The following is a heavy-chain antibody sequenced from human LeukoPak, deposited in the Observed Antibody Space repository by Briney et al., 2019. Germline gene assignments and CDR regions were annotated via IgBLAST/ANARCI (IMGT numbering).Heavy chain of an antibody. CDR2: INYSGTT. V-gene: IGHV4-39*01. J-gene: IGHJ4*02. Sequence: SETLSLTCAVSGGSFSSDSYYWVWVRQPPGTGLEWTGSINYSGTTYYSSSPKSRITLSMDASKNQFSLRLTSVTAADTAVYYCARLGTYSGNLFDNWGQGTLVTVSS. CDR1: GGSFSSDSYY. CDR3: ARLGTYSGNLFDN. D-gene: IGHD1-26*01.